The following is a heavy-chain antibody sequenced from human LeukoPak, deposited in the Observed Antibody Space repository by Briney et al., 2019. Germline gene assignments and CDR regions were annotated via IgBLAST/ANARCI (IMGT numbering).Heavy chain of an antibody. D-gene: IGHD3-10*01. Sequence: ASVKVSCKASGYTFTSYGISWVRQAPGQGLEWMGWISAYNGNTNYAQKLQGRVTMTTDTSTSTAYMGLRSLRSDDTAVYYCARVPMVRGVIIPNWFDPWGQGTLVTVSS. CDR2: ISAYNGNT. J-gene: IGHJ5*02. CDR3: ARVPMVRGVIIPNWFDP. V-gene: IGHV1-18*04. CDR1: GYTFTSYG.